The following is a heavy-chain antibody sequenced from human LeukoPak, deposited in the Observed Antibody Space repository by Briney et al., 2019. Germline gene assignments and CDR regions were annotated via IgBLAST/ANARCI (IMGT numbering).Heavy chain of an antibody. CDR2: FDPEHGET. Sequence: VASVKVSCKVSGYTLTELSMHWVRQAPGKGLEWMGGFDPEHGETIYAQKFQGRVTMTEDTSTDTAYMELSSLRSEDTAVYYCVTVPWGIVVVPAAFDYWGQGTLVTVSS. D-gene: IGHD2-2*01. CDR3: VTVPWGIVVVPAAFDY. V-gene: IGHV1-24*01. CDR1: GYTLTELS. J-gene: IGHJ4*02.